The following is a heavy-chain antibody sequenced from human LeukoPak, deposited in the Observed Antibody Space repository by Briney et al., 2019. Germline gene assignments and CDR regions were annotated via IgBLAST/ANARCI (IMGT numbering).Heavy chain of an antibody. J-gene: IGHJ6*03. V-gene: IGHV3-30*01. CDR2: ISYDGRNK. Sequence: ISYDGRNKYYADSVKGRFTISRDNSKNTLYLQMNSLRGEDTALYYCARSVTNGSYYYYMDVWGKGTTVIVSS. CDR3: ARSVTNGSYYYYMDV.